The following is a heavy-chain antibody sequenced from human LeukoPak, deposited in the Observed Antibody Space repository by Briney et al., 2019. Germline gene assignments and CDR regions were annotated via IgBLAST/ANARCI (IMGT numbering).Heavy chain of an antibody. V-gene: IGHV4-59*01. Sequence: SETLSLTCAVSGGSIHGYFWSWFRQPHEKGLEWIGYISYSGSTNYNPSLKSRVSISVDTSKSQFSLRLSSVTAVDTAVYYCARDNYREVTNFDPWGQGTLVTVSS. D-gene: IGHD3-10*01. CDR3: ARDNYREVTNFDP. CDR2: ISYSGST. J-gene: IGHJ5*02. CDR1: GGSIHGYF.